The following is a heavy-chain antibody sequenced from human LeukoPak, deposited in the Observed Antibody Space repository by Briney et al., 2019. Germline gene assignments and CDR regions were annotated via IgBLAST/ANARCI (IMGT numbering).Heavy chain of an antibody. J-gene: IGHJ4*02. CDR1: GFKFDDYA. Sequence: PGRSLRLSCAASGFKFDDYAMQWVRQAPGKGLEWVSGISWNSNTIGYADSVKGRFTISRDNAKHSLYLQMNSLRPEDTALYYCAKDIVGSAMTGIDYWGQGTLVTVSP. CDR3: AKDIVGSAMTGIDY. D-gene: IGHD1-1*01. V-gene: IGHV3-9*01. CDR2: ISWNSNTI.